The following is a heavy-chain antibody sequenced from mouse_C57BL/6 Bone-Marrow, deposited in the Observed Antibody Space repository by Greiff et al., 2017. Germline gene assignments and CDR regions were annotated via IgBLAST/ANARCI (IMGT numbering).Heavy chain of an antibody. Sequence: ESGPGLVKPSQSLSLTCSVTGYSITSGYYWNWIRQFPGNKLEWMGYISYDGSNNYNPSLKNRISITRDTSKNQFFLKLNSVTTEDTATYNCARDMGYGSSYGFAYWGQGTLVTVSA. D-gene: IGHD1-1*01. V-gene: IGHV3-6*01. J-gene: IGHJ3*01. CDR3: ARDMGYGSSYGFAY. CDR1: GYSITSGYY. CDR2: ISYDGSN.